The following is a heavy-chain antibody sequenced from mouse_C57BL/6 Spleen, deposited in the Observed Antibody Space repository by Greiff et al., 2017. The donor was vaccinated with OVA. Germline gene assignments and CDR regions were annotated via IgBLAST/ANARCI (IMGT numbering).Heavy chain of an antibody. D-gene: IGHD2-2*01. Sequence: VQGVESGPGLVAPSQSLSITCTVSGFSLTSYGVHWVRQPPGKGLEWLVVIWSDGSTTYNSALKSRLSISKDNSKSQVFLKMNSLQTDDTAMYYCARQGDYGYDFSFAYWGQGTLVTVSA. CDR3: ARQGDYGYDFSFAY. J-gene: IGHJ3*01. CDR1: GFSLTSYG. CDR2: IWSDGST. V-gene: IGHV2-6-1*01.